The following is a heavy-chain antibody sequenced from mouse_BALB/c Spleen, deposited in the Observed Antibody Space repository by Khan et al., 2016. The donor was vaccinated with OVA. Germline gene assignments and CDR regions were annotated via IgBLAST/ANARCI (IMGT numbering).Heavy chain of an antibody. J-gene: IGHJ2*01. Sequence: VQLKQSGAELVRPGASVKLSCKTSGYIFTNYWIHWIKQRSGQGLEWFARIYPGTDNAYSNEKPKDKVTLTADKSSSTVYMQLSSLKTEDSAVYFCEREEALYYFDYWGQGTTLTVSS. CDR1: GYIFTNYW. CDR3: EREEALYYFDY. V-gene: IGHV1-76*01. D-gene: IGHD3-2*02. CDR2: IYPGTDNA.